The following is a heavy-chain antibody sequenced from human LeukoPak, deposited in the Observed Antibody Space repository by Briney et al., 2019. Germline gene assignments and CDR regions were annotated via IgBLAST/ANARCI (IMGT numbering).Heavy chain of an antibody. J-gene: IGHJ6*02. CDR3: ARALRARITGTTASVYGMDV. CDR1: GGSISSYY. D-gene: IGHD1-20*01. CDR2: IYYSGST. Sequence: TSETLSLTCTVSGGSISSYYWSWIRQPPGKGLEWIGYIYYSGSTNYNPSLKSRVTISVDTSKNQFSLKLSSVTAADTAVYYCARALRARITGTTASVYGMDVWGQGTTVTVS. V-gene: IGHV4-59*01.